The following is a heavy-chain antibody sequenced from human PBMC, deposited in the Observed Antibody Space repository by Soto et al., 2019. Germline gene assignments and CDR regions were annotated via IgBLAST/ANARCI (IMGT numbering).Heavy chain of an antibody. CDR2: ISYSGST. Sequence: PSETLSLTCTVSGGSISSGDYYWSWIRQPPGKGLEWIGSISYSGSTYYNPSLKSRITISVDTSKNQFSLELSSVTAADTAVYYCARAVLGIVVVTLNWFDPWGQGTLVTVSS. CDR3: ARAVLGIVVVTLNWFDP. V-gene: IGHV4-30-4*01. D-gene: IGHD3-22*01. CDR1: GGSISSGDYY. J-gene: IGHJ5*02.